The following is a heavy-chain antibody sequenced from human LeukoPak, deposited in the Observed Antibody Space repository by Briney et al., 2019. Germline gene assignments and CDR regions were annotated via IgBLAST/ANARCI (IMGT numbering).Heavy chain of an antibody. CDR1: GFTFDDYA. CDR3: AKVGYSQCSSWPIDY. Sequence: GGSLRLSCAASGFTFDDYAMHWVRQAAGKGLEWVSAISGSGGSTYYADSVKGRFTISRDNSKNTLYLQMNSLRAEDTAVYYCAKVGYSQCSSWPIDYWGQGTLVTVSS. V-gene: IGHV3-23*01. J-gene: IGHJ4*02. CDR2: ISGSGGST. D-gene: IGHD6-13*01.